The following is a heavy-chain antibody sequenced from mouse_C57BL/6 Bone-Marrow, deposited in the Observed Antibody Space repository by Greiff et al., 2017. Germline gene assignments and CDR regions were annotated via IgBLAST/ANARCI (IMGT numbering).Heavy chain of an antibody. Sequence: EVKLVESEGGLVQPGSSMKLSCTASGFTFSDYYMAWVRQVPETGLEWVANINYDGSSTYYLDSLKSRFIISRDNANNILYLQMGSLKSEDTSTYYCARDGCWDYLDYWGQGTTLTVSS. CDR1: GFTFSDYY. D-gene: IGHD4-1*01. J-gene: IGHJ2*01. V-gene: IGHV5-16*01. CDR3: ARDGCWDYLDY. CDR2: INYDGSST.